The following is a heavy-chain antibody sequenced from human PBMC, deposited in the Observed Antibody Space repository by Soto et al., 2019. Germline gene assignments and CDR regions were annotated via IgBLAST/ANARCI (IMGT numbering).Heavy chain of an antibody. CDR3: ARDTQLSPYPHERHYYDSSGYYPPSWYFDL. Sequence: QVQLQESGPGLVKPSQTLSLTCTVSGGSISSGGYYWSWIRQHPGKGLEWIGYIYYSGSTYYNPSLKSRVTISVDTSKNQFSLKLSSVTAADTAVYYCARDTQLSPYPHERHYYDSSGYYPPSWYFDLWGRGTLVTVSS. J-gene: IGHJ2*01. D-gene: IGHD3-22*01. CDR2: IYYSGST. CDR1: GGSISSGGYY. V-gene: IGHV4-31*03.